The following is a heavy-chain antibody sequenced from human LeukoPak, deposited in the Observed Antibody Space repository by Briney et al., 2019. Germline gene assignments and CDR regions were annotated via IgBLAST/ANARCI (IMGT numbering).Heavy chain of an antibody. CDR1: GFTFSSYG. D-gene: IGHD6-19*01. V-gene: IGHV3-30*03. CDR3: ARDLSIAVFDY. J-gene: IGHJ4*02. CDR2: ISYDGNNK. Sequence: GWSLRLSCAASGFTFSSYGMHWVRQAPGKGLEWVAAISYDGNNKYHADSVKGRFTISRDNSKNTLYLQMNSLRAEDTAVYFCARDLSIAVFDYWGQGTLVTVSS.